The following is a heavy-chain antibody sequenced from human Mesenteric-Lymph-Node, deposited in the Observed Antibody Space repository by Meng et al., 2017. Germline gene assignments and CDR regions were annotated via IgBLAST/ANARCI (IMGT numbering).Heavy chain of an antibody. Sequence: ASVKVSCKASGYTFTSYYMHWVRQAPGQGLEWMGIINPSGGSTSYAQKFQGRVTMTRDTSTSTVYMELSSLRSEDTAVYYCARTPVAATTKNAFDIWGQGTMVTVSS. V-gene: IGHV1-46*01. CDR2: INPSGGST. J-gene: IGHJ3*02. D-gene: IGHD2-15*01. CDR3: ARTPVAATTKNAFDI. CDR1: GYTFTSYY.